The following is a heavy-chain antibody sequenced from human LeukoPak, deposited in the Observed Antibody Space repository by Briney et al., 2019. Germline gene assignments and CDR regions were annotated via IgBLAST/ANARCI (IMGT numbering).Heavy chain of an antibody. CDR2: IYYSGST. Sequence: TSETLSLTCTVSGGSISSYYWSWIRQPPGKGLEWIGYIYYSGSTNYDPSLKSRVTISVDTSKNQFSLKLSSVTAADTAVYYCAGDGYNWNYWGQGTLVTVSS. D-gene: IGHD5-24*01. V-gene: IGHV4-59*01. CDR1: GGSISSYY. J-gene: IGHJ4*02. CDR3: AGDGYNWNY.